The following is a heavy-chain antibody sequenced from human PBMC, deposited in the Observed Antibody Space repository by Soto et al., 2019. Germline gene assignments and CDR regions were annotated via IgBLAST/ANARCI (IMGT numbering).Heavy chain of an antibody. J-gene: IGHJ4*02. V-gene: IGHV4-28*01. CDR2: IYYSGTT. D-gene: IGHD3-10*01. CDR1: GYYIRGSGW. CDR3: ACLAWFGDPVPPFDC. Sequence: PSETQCLTCAVAGYYIRGSGWWGWIRQTPGKGLEWIGYIYYSGTTYYNPSLKSRVTMSVDTSKNQFSLKLTSVTAVDTAVYYCACLAWFGDPVPPFDCWGQGTVVTVSS.